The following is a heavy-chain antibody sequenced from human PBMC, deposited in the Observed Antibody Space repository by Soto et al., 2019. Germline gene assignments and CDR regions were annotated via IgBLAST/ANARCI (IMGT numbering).Heavy chain of an antibody. V-gene: IGHV3-33*01. Sequence: QVQLVESGGGVVQPGRSLRLSCAASGFTFSSYGMHWVRQAPGKGLEWVAVIWYDGSNKYYADSVKGRFTISRDNSKNTLYLKINSLRAEDRAVYYCARDARGGGAFDIWGQGTMVTVSS. CDR2: IWYDGSNK. D-gene: IGHD3-16*01. CDR1: GFTFSSYG. CDR3: ARDARGGGAFDI. J-gene: IGHJ3*02.